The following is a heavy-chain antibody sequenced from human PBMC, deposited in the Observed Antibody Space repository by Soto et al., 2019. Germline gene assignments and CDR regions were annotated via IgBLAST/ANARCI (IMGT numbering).Heavy chain of an antibody. D-gene: IGHD6-13*01. CDR3: ARVPRGQHLGPYEAVDI. V-gene: IGHV4-4*02. CDR1: GGPVSSSNW. Sequence: QVHLQESGPGLVKPSGTLSLTCAVSGGPVSSSNWWSWVRQPPGKGLEWIGNIYHSGITNYTPSLKSRINISVDNSENQSSLKVSAVADTVTSVYDCARVPRGQHLGPYEAVDILGQGAMVTVSS. CDR2: IYHSGIT. J-gene: IGHJ3*02.